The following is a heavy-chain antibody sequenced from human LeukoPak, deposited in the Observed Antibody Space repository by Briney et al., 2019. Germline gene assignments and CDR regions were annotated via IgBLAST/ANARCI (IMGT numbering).Heavy chain of an antibody. CDR3: ARGLRYCSSTSCYSGPRWFDP. J-gene: IGHJ5*02. V-gene: IGHV4-34*01. D-gene: IGHD2-2*02. CDR2: INHSGST. Sequence: SETLSLTCAVYGGSFSGYYWSWIRQPPGKGLEWIGEINHSGSTNYNPSLKSRVTISVDTSKNQFSLKLSSMTAADTAVYYCARGLRYCSSTSCYSGPRWFDPWGQGTLVTVSS. CDR1: GGSFSGYY.